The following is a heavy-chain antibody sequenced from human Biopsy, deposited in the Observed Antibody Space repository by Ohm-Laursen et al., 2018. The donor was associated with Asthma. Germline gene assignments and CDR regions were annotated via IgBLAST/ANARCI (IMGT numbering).Heavy chain of an antibody. CDR1: GYTFTSAG. J-gene: IGHJ6*02. D-gene: IGHD3-10*01. CDR3: ARAVDYSHYYGIDV. CDR2: ISVYNGNT. Sequence: GPSVKLSCKPSGYTFTSAGITWVRQAPRQGLEWMGWISVYNGNTKVAQKLQDRVTMVTDTSTSTAYMELRSLRSDDTAVYFSARAVDYSHYYGIDVWGQGTTVTVS. V-gene: IGHV1-18*01.